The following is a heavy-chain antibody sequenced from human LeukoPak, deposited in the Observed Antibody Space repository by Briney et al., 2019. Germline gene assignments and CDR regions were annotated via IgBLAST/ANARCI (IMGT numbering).Heavy chain of an antibody. V-gene: IGHV3-21*01. J-gene: IGHJ4*02. D-gene: IGHD4-17*01. CDR3: ARDSMAYGDALDY. Sequence: PGGSLRLSCAASGFTFSSYTMNWVRQAPGKGLEWVSSISSSSSYIYYADSVKGRFTISRDNVKNSLYLQMNSLRAEDTAVYYCARDSMAYGDALDYWGQGTLVTVSS. CDR1: GFTFSSYT. CDR2: ISSSSSYI.